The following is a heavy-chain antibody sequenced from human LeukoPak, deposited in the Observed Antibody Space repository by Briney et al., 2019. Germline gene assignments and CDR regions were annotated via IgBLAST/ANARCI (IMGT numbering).Heavy chain of an antibody. D-gene: IGHD3-16*02. Sequence: SETLSLTCTVSGGSISGYYWSWIRQPAGKGLEWIGRIYTSGSITYNPSLKSRVSISVDTSKNQFSLKLSSVTAADTAVYYCARSRVVITFGGVIADDAFDIWGQGTMVTVSS. CDR3: ARSRVVITFGGVIADDAFDI. V-gene: IGHV4-4*07. J-gene: IGHJ3*02. CDR2: IYTSGSI. CDR1: GGSISGYY.